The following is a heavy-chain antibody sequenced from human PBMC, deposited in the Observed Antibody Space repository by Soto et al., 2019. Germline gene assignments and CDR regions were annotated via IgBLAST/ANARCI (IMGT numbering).Heavy chain of an antibody. CDR3: TRDGYNEFDY. CDR2: IRSKANSYAT. V-gene: IGHV3-73*02. J-gene: IGHJ4*02. Sequence: VQLVESGGGLVQPGGSLKLSCAASGFTFSGSAMHWVRQASGKGLEWVGRIRSKANSYATAYAASVKGRFTISRDDSKNTAYLQMNSLKTEDTAVYYCTRDGYNEFDYWGQGTLVTVSS. D-gene: IGHD5-12*01. CDR1: GFTFSGSA.